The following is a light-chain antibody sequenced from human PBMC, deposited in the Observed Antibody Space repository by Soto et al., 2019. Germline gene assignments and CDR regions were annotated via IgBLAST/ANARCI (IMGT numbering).Light chain of an antibody. CDR2: GPS. J-gene: IGKJ1*01. V-gene: IGKV3-20*01. CDR3: QQYGSAPGT. Sequence: EIVLTQSPGTLSLSPGERASLSCRASQTVTNDFLAWYQQKPGQAPRLLVYGPSKRAIGSPGRFSGSGSGTDFTLSISRLEPEDSAMYYCQQYGSAPGTCGRGTKVEIK. CDR1: QTVTNDF.